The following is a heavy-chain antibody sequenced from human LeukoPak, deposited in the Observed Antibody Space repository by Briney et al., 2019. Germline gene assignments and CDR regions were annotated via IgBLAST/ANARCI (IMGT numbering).Heavy chain of an antibody. CDR2: IYYSGST. CDR1: GGSISSSSYY. CDR3: AVSARLITMVRGVDRGFDY. V-gene: IGHV4-39*07. J-gene: IGHJ4*02. D-gene: IGHD3-10*01. Sequence: SETLSLTCTVSGGSISSSSYYWGWIRQPPGKGLEWIGSIYYSGSTYYNPSLKSRVTISVDTSKNQFSLKLSSVTAADTAVYYCAVSARLITMVRGVDRGFDYWGQGTLVTVSS.